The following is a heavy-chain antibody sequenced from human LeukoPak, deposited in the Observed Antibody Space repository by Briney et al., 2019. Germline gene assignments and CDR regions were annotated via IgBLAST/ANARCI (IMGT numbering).Heavy chain of an antibody. J-gene: IGHJ4*02. Sequence: GRSLRLSCAASGFTFSSYGMHWVRQAPGKGLEWVAVIWYDGSNKYYADSVKGRFTISRDNSKNTLYLQMNSLRAEDTAVYYCAFVLTTVSTGGFDYWGQGTLVTVSS. CDR2: IWYDGSNK. D-gene: IGHD4-17*01. V-gene: IGHV3-33*08. CDR3: AFVLTTVSTGGFDY. CDR1: GFTFSSYG.